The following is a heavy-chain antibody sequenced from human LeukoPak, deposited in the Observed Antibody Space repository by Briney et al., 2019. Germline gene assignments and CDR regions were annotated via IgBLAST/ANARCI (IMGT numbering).Heavy chain of an antibody. J-gene: IGHJ4*02. CDR1: GGTFSSYT. Sequence: SVKVSCKASGGTFSSYTISWVRQAPGQGLEWMGRIIPILGIANYAQKFQGRVTITADKSTSTAYMELSSLRAEDTAVYYCAASPPTDSGKFDYWGQGTLVTVSS. D-gene: IGHD3-10*01. CDR3: AASPPTDSGKFDY. V-gene: IGHV1-69*02. CDR2: IIPILGIA.